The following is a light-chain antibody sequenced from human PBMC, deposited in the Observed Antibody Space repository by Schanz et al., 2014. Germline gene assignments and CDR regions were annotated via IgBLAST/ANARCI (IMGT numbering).Light chain of an antibody. V-gene: IGKV4-1*01. Sequence: VLTKSPDSRAVSLGARATINCKSSQSVLYRSTNKNYLGWFQQKPRQPPRLLLYWAGTRASGVPDRFSGRGSCTDFTLTISSLQAEDVAVYYCQQFYDTVWTFGQGTKVEIK. CDR3: QQFYDTVWT. CDR2: WAG. CDR1: QSVLYRSTNKNY. J-gene: IGKJ1*01.